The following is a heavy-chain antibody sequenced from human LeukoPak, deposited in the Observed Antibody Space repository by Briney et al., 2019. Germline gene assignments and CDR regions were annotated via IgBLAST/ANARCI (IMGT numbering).Heavy chain of an antibody. CDR3: NTDSLVLNC. Sequence: GGSLRLSCAASGFTASGNYMSWVRQAPGKGLEWVSYISSSGSTIYYADSVKGRFTISRDNAKNSLYLQMNSLKTEDTAVYYCNTDSLVLNCWGQGTLVTVSS. D-gene: IGHD3-16*01. J-gene: IGHJ4*02. V-gene: IGHV3-11*01. CDR2: ISSSGSTI. CDR1: GFTASGNY.